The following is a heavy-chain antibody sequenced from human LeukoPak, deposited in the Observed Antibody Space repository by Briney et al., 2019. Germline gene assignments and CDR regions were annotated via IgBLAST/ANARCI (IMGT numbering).Heavy chain of an antibody. D-gene: IGHD3-9*01. J-gene: IGHJ5*02. V-gene: IGHV1-2*02. CDR3: ARSFTYYDILTGYYDNWFDP. CDR2: INPNSGGT. CDR1: GYTFTGYY. Sequence: GASVKVSCKASGYTFTGYYMHWVRQAPGQGLERMGWINPNSGGTNYAQKFQGRVTMTRDTSISTAYMELSRLRSDDTAVYYCARSFTYYDILTGYYDNWFDPWGQGTLVTVSS.